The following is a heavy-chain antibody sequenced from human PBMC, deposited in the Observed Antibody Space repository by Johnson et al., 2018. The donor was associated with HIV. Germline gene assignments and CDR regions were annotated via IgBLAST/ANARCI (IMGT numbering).Heavy chain of an antibody. J-gene: IGHJ3*02. V-gene: IGHV3-23*04. D-gene: IGHD6-19*01. CDR1: GFTFSRYA. CDR3: ARETIAVAGAGAFDI. CDR2: ISGSGGST. Sequence: EVQLVESGGGVVLPGRSLRLSCAASGFTFSRYAMCRVRRAPGKGLEWVSAISGSGGSTYYADSVKGRFTISRDNSKNTLYLQMNSLRAEDTAVYYCARETIAVAGAGAFDIWGQGTMVTVSS.